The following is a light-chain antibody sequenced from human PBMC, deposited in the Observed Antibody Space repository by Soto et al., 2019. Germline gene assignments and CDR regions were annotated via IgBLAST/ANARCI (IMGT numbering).Light chain of an antibody. CDR1: NIGSKN. CDR2: RDS. J-gene: IGLJ2*01. Sequence: YELTQPLSVSVALGQTARITCGGNNIGSKNVYWYQQKPGQAPVLVIYRDSNRPSGIPERFSGSNSGNTATLTISRAQAGDEADYYCQVWDSSTVVFGGGTKLTVL. V-gene: IGLV3-9*01. CDR3: QVWDSSTVV.